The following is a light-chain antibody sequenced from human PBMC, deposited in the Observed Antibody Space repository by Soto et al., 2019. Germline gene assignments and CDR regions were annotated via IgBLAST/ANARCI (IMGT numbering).Light chain of an antibody. CDR1: QSLRSSY. Sequence: EVVLTQSPNTLSLSPGERATLSCWASQSLRSSYLAWYQRKPGQAPRLLIYGASTRATGVPARFSGSGSATQFTLTISSLQSEDFGFYYCQQYHQWPVAFGGGTKVEIK. CDR3: QQYHQWPVA. V-gene: IGKV3-15*01. J-gene: IGKJ4*01. CDR2: GAS.